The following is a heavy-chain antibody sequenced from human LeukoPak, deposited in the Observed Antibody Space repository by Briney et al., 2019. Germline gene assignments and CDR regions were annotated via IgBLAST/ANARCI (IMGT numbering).Heavy chain of an antibody. CDR1: GGSLSSGKW. V-gene: IGHV4-4*02. J-gene: IGHJ4*02. CDR2: IFHSGST. D-gene: IGHD1-14*01. Sequence: PSETLSLTCGVSGGSLSSGKWWSWVRQPPGKGLEWIGEIFHSGSTNFNPSLKSRVTISIDKSKNQFSLEVTSVTAADTAVYYCARNAAYNLDYWGQGILVTVSS. CDR3: ARNAAYNLDY.